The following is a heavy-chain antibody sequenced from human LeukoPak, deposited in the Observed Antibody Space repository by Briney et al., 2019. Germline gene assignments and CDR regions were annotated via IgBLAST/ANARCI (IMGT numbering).Heavy chain of an antibody. CDR3: ARGFLGYCSGGSCLNWFDP. J-gene: IGHJ5*02. V-gene: IGHV5-51*01. CDR1: GYTFTNYC. CDR2: IYPGDSDT. D-gene: IGHD2-15*01. Sequence: GESLKISCKGSGYTFTNYCIGWVRQMPGKGLEWMGIIYPGDSDTRYSPSFQGQVTISADKSISTAYLQWSSLKASDTAMYYCARGFLGYCSGGSCLNWFDPWVQGTLVTVSS.